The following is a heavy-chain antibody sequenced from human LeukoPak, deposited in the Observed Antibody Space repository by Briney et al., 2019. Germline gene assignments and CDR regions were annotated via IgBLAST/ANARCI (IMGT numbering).Heavy chain of an antibody. CDR2: ISSSGNTI. V-gene: IGHV3-48*03. Sequence: GGSLRLSCAASGFTFSSYEMNWVRQAPGKGLEWVSHISSSGNTIYYTDPVKGRFTISRDNSKNLLYLQMNSLKAEDTAIYYCARTVARIGYWGQGTLVAVSS. CDR3: ARTVARIGY. CDR1: GFTFSSYE. D-gene: IGHD4-23*01. J-gene: IGHJ4*02.